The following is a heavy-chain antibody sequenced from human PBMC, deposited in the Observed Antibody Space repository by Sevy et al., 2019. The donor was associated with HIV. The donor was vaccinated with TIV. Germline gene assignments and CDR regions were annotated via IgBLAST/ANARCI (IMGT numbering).Heavy chain of an antibody. D-gene: IGHD3-16*01. V-gene: IGHV3-49*04. CDR2: FKRKADGGTL. CDR3: TRGKGAQSVFDY. Sequence: GGSLRLSCTASGFTFTDYAMNWVRQSPGKGLEWVAFFKRKADGGTLDHAASVKGRFTISRDESKNIAYLQMNELKTEDTGVYYCTRGKGAQSVFDYWGQGALVTVSS. J-gene: IGHJ4*02. CDR1: GFTFTDYA.